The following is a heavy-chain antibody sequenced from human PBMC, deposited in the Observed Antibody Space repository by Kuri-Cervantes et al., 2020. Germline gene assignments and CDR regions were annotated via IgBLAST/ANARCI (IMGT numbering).Heavy chain of an antibody. Sequence: ASVKVSCRASGYTFTGYYMHWVRQAPGQGLEWMGWINPNSGGTNYAQKFQGRVTMTRDTSISTAYMELSRLRSDDTAVYYCARFGHTFGGVIVMAFDYWGQGTLVTVSS. CDR3: ARFGHTFGGVIVMAFDY. D-gene: IGHD3-16*02. CDR1: GYTFTGYY. CDR2: INPNSGGT. J-gene: IGHJ4*02. V-gene: IGHV1-2*02.